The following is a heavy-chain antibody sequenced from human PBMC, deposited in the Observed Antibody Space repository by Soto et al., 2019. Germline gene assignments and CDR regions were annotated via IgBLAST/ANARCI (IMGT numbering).Heavy chain of an antibody. D-gene: IGHD4-17*01. CDR3: ARDVYGDYFGYYYTDV. Sequence: GGSLRLSCAASGFTFSSYAMSWVRQAPGKGLEWVSAISGSGGSTYYADSVKGRFTISRDNSKNTLYLQMNSLRAEDTAVYYCARDVYGDYFGYYYTDVWGKGTPVTAS. CDR1: GFTFSSYA. J-gene: IGHJ6*03. V-gene: IGHV3-23*01. CDR2: ISGSGGST.